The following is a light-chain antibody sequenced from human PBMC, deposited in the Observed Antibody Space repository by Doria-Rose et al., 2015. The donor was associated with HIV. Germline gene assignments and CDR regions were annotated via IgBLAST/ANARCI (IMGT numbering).Light chain of an antibody. Sequence: EIGVTQSSGTLSLSPGERATLSCRASQSFSSTYLAWYQQKPGQAPSLLIYDGSTRATGIPDRFSASGSGTDFTLTINRLEPEDFALYYCHQYGTSWTFGQGTKVEI. CDR3: HQYGTSWT. V-gene: IGKV3-20*01. CDR2: DGS. J-gene: IGKJ1*01. CDR1: QSFSSTY.